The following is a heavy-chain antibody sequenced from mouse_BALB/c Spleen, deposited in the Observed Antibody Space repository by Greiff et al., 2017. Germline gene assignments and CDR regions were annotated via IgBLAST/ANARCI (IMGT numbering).Heavy chain of an antibody. Sequence: VQLQQPGAELVRPGASVKLSCKASGYTFTSYWINWVKQRPGQGLEWIGNIYPSDSYINYNQKFKDKATLTVDKSSSTAYMQLSSPTSEDSAVYYCASNPYAMDYWGQGTSVTVSS. J-gene: IGHJ4*01. CDR3: ASNPYAMDY. CDR2: IYPSDSYI. CDR1: GYTFTSYW. V-gene: IGHV1-69*02.